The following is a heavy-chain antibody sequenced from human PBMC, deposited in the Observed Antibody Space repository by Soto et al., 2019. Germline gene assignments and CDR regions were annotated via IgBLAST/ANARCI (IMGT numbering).Heavy chain of an antibody. CDR3: ARGHVVVVAATSVYWFDP. V-gene: IGHV4-34*01. CDR1: GGSFSGYY. CDR2: INHSGST. J-gene: IGHJ5*02. D-gene: IGHD2-15*01. Sequence: QVPLQQWGAGLLKPSETLSLTCAVYGGSFSGYYWSWIRQPPGKGLEWIGEINHSGSTNYNPSLMSRVTISVDTTKNQFSLKLSSVTAADTAVYYCARGHVVVVAATSVYWFDPWGQGTLVTVSS.